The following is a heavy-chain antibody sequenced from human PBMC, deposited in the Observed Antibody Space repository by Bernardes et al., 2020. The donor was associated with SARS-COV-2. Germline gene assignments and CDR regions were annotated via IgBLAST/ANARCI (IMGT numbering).Heavy chain of an antibody. D-gene: IGHD1-1*01. Sequence: ASVKVSCKAVGYTFTGYYAQWVRQAPGQGLAWMGRINPNNGGTNYAQKFPGRVTLTRDTSISTAYMELNRLTFDDTAVYFCARVRPGEAYDAFEIWGQGTPVNVSS. V-gene: IGHV1-2*06. CDR2: INPNNGGT. CDR1: GYTFTGYY. CDR3: ARVRPGEAYDAFEI. J-gene: IGHJ3*02.